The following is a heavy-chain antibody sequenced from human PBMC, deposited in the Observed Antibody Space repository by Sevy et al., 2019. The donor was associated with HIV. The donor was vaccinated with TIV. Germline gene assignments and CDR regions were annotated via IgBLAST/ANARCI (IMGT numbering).Heavy chain of an antibody. J-gene: IGHJ6*02. CDR2: INPNSGGT. V-gene: IGHV1-2*02. CDR1: GYTFTGYY. CDR3: ARDQGHCTNGVCYYYYGMDV. D-gene: IGHD2-8*01. Sequence: ASVKVSCKASGYTFTGYYMHWVRQAPGQGLEWMGWINPNSGGTNYAQKFQGRVTMTRDTSISTAYMELSRLRSDDTAVYYCARDQGHCTNGVCYYYYGMDVWGQRTTVTVSS.